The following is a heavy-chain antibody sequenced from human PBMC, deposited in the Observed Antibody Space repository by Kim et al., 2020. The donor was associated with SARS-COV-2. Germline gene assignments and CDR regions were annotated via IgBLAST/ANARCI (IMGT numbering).Heavy chain of an antibody. Sequence: SETLSLTCAAYGGSFSGYYWSWIRQPPGKGLEWIGEINHSGSTNYNPSLKSRVTISVDTSKNQFSLKLSSVTAADAAVYYCARDLILDDFKYYFDYWGQGTLVTVSS. V-gene: IGHV4-34*01. CDR1: GGSFSGYY. D-gene: IGHD1-1*01. CDR2: INHSGST. J-gene: IGHJ4*02. CDR3: ARDLILDDFKYYFDY.